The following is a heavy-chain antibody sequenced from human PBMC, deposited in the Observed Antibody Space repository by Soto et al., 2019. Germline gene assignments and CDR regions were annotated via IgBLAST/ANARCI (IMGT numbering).Heavy chain of an antibody. V-gene: IGHV4-30-2*01. D-gene: IGHD5-12*01. CDR1: GGSISSGGYS. Sequence: QLKLQESGSGLVKPSQTLSLTCAVSGGSISSGGYSWSWIRQPPGKGLEWIGYIYHSGSTYYNPSRKSRVTIAIDRTKNQFSLKPSSVTDADTAVYYCAAGGGLPRYYWGQGTLVTVSS. CDR2: IYHSGST. J-gene: IGHJ4*02. CDR3: AAGGGLPRYY.